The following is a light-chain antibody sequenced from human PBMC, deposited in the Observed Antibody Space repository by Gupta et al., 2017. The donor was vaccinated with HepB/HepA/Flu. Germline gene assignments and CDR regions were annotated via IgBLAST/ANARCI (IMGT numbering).Light chain of an antibody. Sequence: QSVLTQPPSASGTPGQRVTFSWSGSSSSFGGNYVYWYQQLPGTAPKLPIYRNNQRPSGVPDRFSGSKSGTSASLAISGLRSEDEADYYCAAWDDSLSAVVFGGGTKLTV. J-gene: IGLJ2*01. CDR3: AAWDDSLSAVV. CDR1: SSSFGGNY. V-gene: IGLV1-47*01. CDR2: RNN.